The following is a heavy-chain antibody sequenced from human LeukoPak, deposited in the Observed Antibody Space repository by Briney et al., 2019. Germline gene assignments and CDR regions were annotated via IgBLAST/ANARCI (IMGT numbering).Heavy chain of an antibody. CDR2: IIPIFGTA. CDR3: AAGIAVAKYYFDY. J-gene: IGHJ4*02. CDR1: GGTFSSYA. Sequence: GASVEVSCKASGGTFSSYAISWVRQAPGQGLEWMGGIIPIFGTANYAQKFQGRVTITADESTSTAYMELSSLRSEDTAVYYCAAGIAVAKYYFDYWGQGTLVTVSS. D-gene: IGHD6-19*01. V-gene: IGHV1-69*13.